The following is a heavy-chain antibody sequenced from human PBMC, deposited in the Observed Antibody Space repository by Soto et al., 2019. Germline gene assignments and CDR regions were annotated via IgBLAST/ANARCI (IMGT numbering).Heavy chain of an antibody. CDR2: IKQDGSEK. Sequence: GGSLRLSCAASGFTFSSYWMSWVRQAPGKGLEWVANIKQDGSEKYYVDSVKGRFTISRDNAKNSLYLQMNSLRAEDTAVYYCASCIAVAGAEYFQHWGQGTLVTASS. J-gene: IGHJ1*01. CDR1: GFTFSSYW. CDR3: ASCIAVAGAEYFQH. V-gene: IGHV3-7*03. D-gene: IGHD6-19*01.